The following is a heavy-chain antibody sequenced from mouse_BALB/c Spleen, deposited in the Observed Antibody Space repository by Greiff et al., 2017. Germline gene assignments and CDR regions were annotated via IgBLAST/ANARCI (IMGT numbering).Heavy chain of an antibody. CDR1: GYTCTSYV. Sequence: VQLQQSGPELVKPGASVKMSCKASGYTCTSYVMHWVKQKPGQGLEWIGYINPYNDGTKYNEKFKGKATLTSDKSSSTAYMELSSLTSEDSAVYYCASLYYGSSYSWFAYWGQGTLVTVSA. V-gene: IGHV1-14*01. CDR3: ASLYYGSSYSWFAY. D-gene: IGHD1-1*01. CDR2: INPYNDGT. J-gene: IGHJ3*01.